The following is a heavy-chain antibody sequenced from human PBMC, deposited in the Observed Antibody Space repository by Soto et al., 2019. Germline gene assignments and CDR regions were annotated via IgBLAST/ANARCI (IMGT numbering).Heavy chain of an antibody. V-gene: IGHV3-21*01. CDR2: ISSSSSYI. Sequence: EVQLVESGGGLVKPGGSLRLSCAASGFTFSSYSMNWVRQAPGKGLEWVSSISSSSSYIYYADSVKGRFTISRDNAKNSLYLQMNSLRAEDTAVYYCARDLLGFWSDYSPRGMDVWGQGTTVTVSS. CDR3: ARDLLGFWSDYSPRGMDV. J-gene: IGHJ6*02. CDR1: GFTFSSYS. D-gene: IGHD3-3*01.